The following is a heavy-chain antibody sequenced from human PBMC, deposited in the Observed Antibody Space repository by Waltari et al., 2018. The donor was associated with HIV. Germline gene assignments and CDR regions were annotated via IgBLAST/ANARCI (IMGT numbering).Heavy chain of an antibody. Sequence: EVDLVEAGGGRVQRGGALRLSRAAPGVSFRRSTLNWVRQAPGKGLEWVSSISSSSNFIYYADSVKGRFTISRDNAKNSLYLQMNSLRAEDTAVYYCARDGGSPPNRWFDPWGQGTLVTVSS. J-gene: IGHJ5*02. V-gene: IGHV3-21*01. CDR3: ARDGGSPPNRWFDP. CDR1: GVSFRRST. CDR2: ISSSSNFI. D-gene: IGHD1-26*01.